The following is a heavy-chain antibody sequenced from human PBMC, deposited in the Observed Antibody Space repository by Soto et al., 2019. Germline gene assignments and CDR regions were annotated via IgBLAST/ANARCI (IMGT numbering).Heavy chain of an antibody. CDR2: ISPNSGGT. CDR3: GKGRSGDVGVFY. V-gene: IGHV1-2*02. D-gene: IGHD1-26*01. J-gene: IGHJ4*02. Sequence: QVQLVQSGAEVTKSGASVKVSCKASGYTFTGYYIHCVRQAPGQGPEWMGEISPNSGGTKYAQRFQGRVTMTRDTSITTVYMELSNLSPDDTAVYYCGKGRSGDVGVFYWGQGTLATVYS. CDR1: GYTFTGYY.